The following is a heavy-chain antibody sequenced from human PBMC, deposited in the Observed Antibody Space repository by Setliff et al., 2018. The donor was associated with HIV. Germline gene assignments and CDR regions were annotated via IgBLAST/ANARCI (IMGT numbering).Heavy chain of an antibody. Sequence: GESLKISCKAVDYTFTTYWIGWVRQMPGEGLEWMGIIYPDDSNIRYNPSFQSQVTISADKSITTAYLEIHNLKASDTATYYCARRDGRSMNAFQIWGPGTMVNVSS. CDR1: DYTFTTYW. J-gene: IGHJ3*01. CDR2: IYPDDSNI. CDR3: ARRDGRSMNAFQI. V-gene: IGHV5-51*01. D-gene: IGHD6-13*01.